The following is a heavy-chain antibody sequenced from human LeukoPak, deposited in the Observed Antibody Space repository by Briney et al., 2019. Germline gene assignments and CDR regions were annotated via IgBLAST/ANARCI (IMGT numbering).Heavy chain of an antibody. D-gene: IGHD3-22*01. Sequence: TLSLTCSVSGGSISSGGYYWTWIRQHPEKGLEWIGYIYYSGSTYYNPSLKSRVTISVDTSKNQISLKLSSVTAADTAVYYCARAASGYHFDSWGQGTLVTVSS. J-gene: IGHJ4*02. CDR3: ARAASGYHFDS. V-gene: IGHV4-31*03. CDR2: IYYSGST. CDR1: GGSISSGGYY.